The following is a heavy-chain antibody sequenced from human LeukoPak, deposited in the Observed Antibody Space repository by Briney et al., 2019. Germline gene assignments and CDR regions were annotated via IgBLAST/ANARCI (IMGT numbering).Heavy chain of an antibody. CDR3: AKEETTVITPGIDY. V-gene: IGHV3-23*01. J-gene: IGHJ4*02. D-gene: IGHD4-23*01. Sequence: GGSLRLSCAASGFTFSSYAMSWVRQAPGKGLEWVSAISDGGVTTYYADSVKGRFTISRDNSKNTVHLQMNSLRAEDTAVYYCAKEETTVITPGIDYWGQGTLVTVSS. CDR1: GFTFSSYA. CDR2: ISDGGVTT.